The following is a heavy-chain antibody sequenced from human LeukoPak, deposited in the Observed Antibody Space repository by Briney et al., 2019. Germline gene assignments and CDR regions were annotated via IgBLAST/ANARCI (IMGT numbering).Heavy chain of an antibody. D-gene: IGHD3-10*01. J-gene: IGHJ5*02. Sequence: ASVKVSCKASGGTFSSYAISWVRQAPGQGLEWMGGIIPIFGTANYAQKFQGRVTITADESTSTAYMELSSLRSEDTAVYYCAREMVRGQYNWFDPWGQGTLVTVSS. V-gene: IGHV1-69*13. CDR1: GGTFSSYA. CDR2: IIPIFGTA. CDR3: AREMVRGQYNWFDP.